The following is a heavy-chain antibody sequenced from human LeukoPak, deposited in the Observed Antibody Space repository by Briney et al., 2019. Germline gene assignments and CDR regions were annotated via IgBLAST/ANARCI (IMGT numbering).Heavy chain of an antibody. CDR1: GFSFSTEY. J-gene: IGHJ4*02. CDR3: AKEMTSNGYFDY. D-gene: IGHD2-8*01. CDR2: ISASGGST. V-gene: IGHV3-23*01. Sequence: GVSLRLSCAASGFSFSTEYMRWVRQAPGKGLEWVSAISASGGSTYYADSMKGRFTISRDNSKNTLYLQMNSLRAEDTAVYYCAKEMTSNGYFDYWGQGTLVTVSS.